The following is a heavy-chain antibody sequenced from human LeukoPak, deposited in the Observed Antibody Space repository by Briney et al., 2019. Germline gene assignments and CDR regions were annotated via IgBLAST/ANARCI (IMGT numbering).Heavy chain of an antibody. CDR2: LSDNT. D-gene: IGHD3-10*01. V-gene: IGHV3-23*01. J-gene: IGHJ5*02. CDR1: GFTFSSYA. CDR3: ARSRGPGSHWCDP. Sequence: PGGSLRLSCAASGFTFSSYALSWVRQAPGKALEWVSPLSDNTYYAEAVRGRFSISGDSSENTLYLQMNSLRAEDTAVYVCARSRGPGSHWCDPWGQGTLVSVSS.